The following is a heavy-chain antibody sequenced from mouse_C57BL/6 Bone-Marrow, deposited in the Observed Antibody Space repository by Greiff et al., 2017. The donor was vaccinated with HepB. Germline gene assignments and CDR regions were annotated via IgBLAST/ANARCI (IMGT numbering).Heavy chain of an antibody. CDR3: ARGITTVVEGYFDV. CDR2: INPNYGTT. V-gene: IGHV1-39*01. D-gene: IGHD1-1*01. J-gene: IGHJ1*03. Sequence: EVQLQESGPELVKPGASVKISCKASGYSFTDYNMNWVKQSNGKSLEWIGVINPNYGTTSYNQKFKGKATLTVDQSSSTAYMQLNSLTSEDSAVYYCARGITTVVEGYFDVWGTGTTVTVSS. CDR1: GYSFTDYN.